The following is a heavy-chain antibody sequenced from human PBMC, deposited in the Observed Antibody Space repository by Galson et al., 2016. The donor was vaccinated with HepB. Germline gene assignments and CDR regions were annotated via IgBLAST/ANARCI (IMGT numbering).Heavy chain of an antibody. CDR1: GFTFSNYS. CDR3: AREGLGGGYNSLNYYSYYMDV. CDR2: ISSSSTYI. J-gene: IGHJ6*03. V-gene: IGHV3-21*01. Sequence: SLRLSCAASGFTFSNYSLNWVRQAPGKGLEWVSSISSSSTYIYYADSVKGRFTISRDNAKNSLYLQMSSLRAEDTAVYYCAREGLGGGYNSLNYYSYYMDVWGKGTPVTVSS. D-gene: IGHD5-24*01.